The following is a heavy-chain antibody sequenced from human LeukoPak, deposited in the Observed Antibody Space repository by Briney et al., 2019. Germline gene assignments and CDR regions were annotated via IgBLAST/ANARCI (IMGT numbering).Heavy chain of an antibody. V-gene: IGHV4-38-2*02. CDR3: ARTRYYYNSRSYGAPYYFDY. Sequence: SETLSLTCTVSGYSITSHYYWGWIRQPPGKGLEWIGMIYHSGSTYFNPSLKSRVTISVDTSKNQFSLKVTSVTAADTAVYYCARTRYYYNSRSYGAPYYFDYWGQGTLVTVSS. CDR1: GYSITSHYY. CDR2: IYHSGST. D-gene: IGHD3-10*01. J-gene: IGHJ4*02.